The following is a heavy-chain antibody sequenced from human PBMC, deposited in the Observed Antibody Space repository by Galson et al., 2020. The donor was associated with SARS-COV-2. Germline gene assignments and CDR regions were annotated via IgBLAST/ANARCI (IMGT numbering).Heavy chain of an antibody. D-gene: IGHD3-3*01. CDR3: ARVGRVTVYGVVLNYFDY. CDR1: GYMFSNFA. Sequence: ASVKVSCKASGYMFSNFAIHWVRQAPGKGLEWMGWINTNTGNPMYAQGSTGRFVFSLDTSVTTAYLQINNLKAEDTAVYYCARVGRVTVYGVVLNYFDYWGQGTLVTVSS. J-gene: IGHJ4*02. V-gene: IGHV7-4-1*02. CDR2: INTNTGNP.